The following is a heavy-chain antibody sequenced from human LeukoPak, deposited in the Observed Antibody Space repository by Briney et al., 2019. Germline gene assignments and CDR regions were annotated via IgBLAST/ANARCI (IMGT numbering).Heavy chain of an antibody. CDR2: INPNSGGT. CDR3: ASSPRILGYCSSTSCYASDY. CDR1: GYTFTGYY. V-gene: IGHV1-2*02. D-gene: IGHD2-2*01. J-gene: IGHJ4*02. Sequence: ASVKVSCKASGYTFTGYYMHWVRQAPGQGLEWMGWINPNSGGTNYAQKFQGRVTMTRDTSISTAYMELSRLRSDDTAVYYCASSPRILGYCSSTSCYASDYWGQGTLVTVSS.